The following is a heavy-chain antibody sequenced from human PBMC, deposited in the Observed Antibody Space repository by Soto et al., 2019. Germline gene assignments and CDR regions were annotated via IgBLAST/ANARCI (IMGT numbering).Heavy chain of an antibody. D-gene: IGHD3-16*02. CDR2: ISAYNGNT. V-gene: IGHV1-18*01. CDR3: ARAPMGNTLGELSLWSEYYFDY. CDR1: GSTFTSYG. Sequence: GASVKVSCKASGSTFTSYGISWVRQAPGQGLEWMGWISAYNGNTNYAQKLQGRVTMTTDTSTSTAYMELRSLRSDDTAVYYCARAPMGNTLGELSLWSEYYFDYWGQGTLVTVSS. J-gene: IGHJ4*02.